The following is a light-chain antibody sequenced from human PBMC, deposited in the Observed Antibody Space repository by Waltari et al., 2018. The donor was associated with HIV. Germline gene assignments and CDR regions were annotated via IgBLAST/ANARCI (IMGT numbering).Light chain of an antibody. Sequence: DIVMTQSPLSLTVTPGESASISCRSSQSLLHKNGYNYLNWYLQKPGQSPQLLISLGSNRASGVPYRFSGSGSGTDFTLEISKLEAGDVGVYYCMQALQTPRTFGQGTKLETK. J-gene: IGKJ2*01. CDR3: MQALQTPRT. V-gene: IGKV2-28*01. CDR1: QSLLHKNGYNY. CDR2: LGS.